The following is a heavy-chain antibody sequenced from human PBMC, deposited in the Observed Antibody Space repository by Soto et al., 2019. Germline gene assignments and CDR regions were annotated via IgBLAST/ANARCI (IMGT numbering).Heavy chain of an antibody. V-gene: IGHV3-66*01. CDR3: ATLTKYDILTGFYPC. J-gene: IGHJ4*02. Sequence: EVQLVESGGGLVQPGGSLRLSCAASGFTVNSNYMSWVRQAPGKGLEWVSVIYSDGSTYYADSVKGRFIISRENSNNTLYFQMNSLRAEDTAVYYCATLTKYDILTGFYPCWGQGPLVTVSS. D-gene: IGHD3-9*01. CDR2: IYSDGST. CDR1: GFTVNSNY.